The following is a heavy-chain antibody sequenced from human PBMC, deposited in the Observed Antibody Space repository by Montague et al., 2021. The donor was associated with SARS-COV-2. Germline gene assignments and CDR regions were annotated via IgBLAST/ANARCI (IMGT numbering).Heavy chain of an antibody. CDR1: GGAINSGDFY. V-gene: IGHV4-61*02. J-gene: IGHJ4*02. CDR2: IYVTGST. CDR3: VGDAYNPLDGN. D-gene: IGHD2-21*01. Sequence: TLSLTCTVSGGAINSGDFYWSWIRQPAGKGLEWIGRIYVTGSTRYSPSLESRVTMSIGTAKGQFSLKLSSVTAADTGVYYCVGDAYNPLDGNWGQGTLVTVSS.